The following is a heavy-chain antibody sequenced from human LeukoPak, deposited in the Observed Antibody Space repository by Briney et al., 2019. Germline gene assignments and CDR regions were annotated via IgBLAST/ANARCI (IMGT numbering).Heavy chain of an antibody. D-gene: IGHD3-3*01. V-gene: IGHV3-43*01. J-gene: IGHJ3*01. CDR2: ISWDGGST. CDR1: GFTIDDYT. CDR3: ARVFRFFSSDGCDSYVFAS. Sequence: GGSLRLSCAASGFTIDDYTMHWVRQAPGKCLEWVSLISWDGGSTYYADSVKGRFTISRDNSKNSLYLQMNSLRTEDTAVYYCARVFRFFSSDGCDSYVFASGGQGTMATVSS.